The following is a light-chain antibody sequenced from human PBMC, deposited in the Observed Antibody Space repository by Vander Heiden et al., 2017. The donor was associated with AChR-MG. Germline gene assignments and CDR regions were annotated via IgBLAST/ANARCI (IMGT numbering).Light chain of an antibody. V-gene: IGLV1-44*01. CDR1: SSNIGSNT. CDR3: AAWDDSLTGQVV. CDR2: SNN. J-gene: IGLJ2*01. Sequence: QSVLTQPPSASGTPGQKVTISCSGSSSNIGSNTVNWYQQLPGTAPKLLIYSNNQRPSGVPDRFSGSKSGTSAFLAISGLQSEDEADYYCAAWDDSLTGQVVFGGGTKLTVL.